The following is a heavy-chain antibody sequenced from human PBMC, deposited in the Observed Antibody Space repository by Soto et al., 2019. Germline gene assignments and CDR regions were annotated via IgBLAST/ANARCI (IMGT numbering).Heavy chain of an antibody. CDR3: ARGIVAVPAASYYYYYYGMDV. Sequence: GASVKVTCTASGYTYTGYYRHWVRQAPGQGLEWMGWINPNSGGTNYAQKFQGWVTMTRDTSISTAYMEPSRLRSDDTAVYYCARGIVAVPAASYYYYYYGMDVWGQGTTVTVSS. J-gene: IGHJ6*02. CDR2: INPNSGGT. CDR1: GYTYTGYY. D-gene: IGHD2-2*01. V-gene: IGHV1-2*04.